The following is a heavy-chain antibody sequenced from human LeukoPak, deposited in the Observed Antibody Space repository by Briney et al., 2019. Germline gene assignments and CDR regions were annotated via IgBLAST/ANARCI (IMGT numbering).Heavy chain of an antibody. CDR3: ARHYDFWSGILWVAFDI. CDR1: GGSISSSSYY. D-gene: IGHD3-3*01. CDR2: IYYSGST. V-gene: IGHV4-39*07. J-gene: IGHJ3*02. Sequence: SETLSLTCTVSGGSISSSSYYWGWIRQPPGKGLEWIGSIYYSGSTYYNPSLKSRVTISVDTSKNQFSLKLSSVTAADTAVYYCARHYDFWSGILWVAFDIWGQGTMVTVSS.